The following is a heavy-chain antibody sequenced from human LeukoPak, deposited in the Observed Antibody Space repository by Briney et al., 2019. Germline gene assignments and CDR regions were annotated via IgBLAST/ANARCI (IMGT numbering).Heavy chain of an antibody. J-gene: IGHJ4*02. CDR2: ISGSGINT. CDR1: GFTFSNHA. CDR3: AGLPVRGSCFDY. Sequence: GGSLRLSCAASGFTFSNHAMTRVRQAPGKGLEWVSAISGSGINTYYADSVKGRFTISRDNSENTLYLQMNSLRAEDTAVYYCAGLPVRGSCFDYWGQGTLVTVSS. D-gene: IGHD3-10*01. V-gene: IGHV3-23*01.